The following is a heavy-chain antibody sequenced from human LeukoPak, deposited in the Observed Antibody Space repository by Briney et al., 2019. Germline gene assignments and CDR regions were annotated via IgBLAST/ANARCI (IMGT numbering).Heavy chain of an antibody. J-gene: IGHJ4*02. CDR3: AKVPYGSGEFDY. CDR2: IKQDGSEK. D-gene: IGHD3-10*01. Sequence: PGGSLRLSCAASGFTFSSYWMSWVRQAPGKGLEWVANIKQDGSEKYYVDSVKGRFTIPRDNSKNTLYLQMNSLRAEDTAVYYCAKVPYGSGEFDYWGQGTLVTVSS. CDR1: GFTFSSYW. V-gene: IGHV3-7*03.